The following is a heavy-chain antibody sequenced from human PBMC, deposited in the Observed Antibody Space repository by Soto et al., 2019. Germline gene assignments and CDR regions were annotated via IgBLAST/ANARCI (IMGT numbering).Heavy chain of an antibody. CDR2: IWYDGSNK. CDR1: GFTFSSYG. D-gene: IGHD3-16*02. Sequence: GGSLRLSCAASGFTFSSYGMHWVRQAPGKGLEWVAVIWYDGSNKYYADSVKGRITISRDNSKNTQYLQMNSLRAEDTAVYYCVIAKSPYYDYIWGSYRSIPFDYWGQGTQVTVSS. V-gene: IGHV3-33*01. CDR3: VIAKSPYYDYIWGSYRSIPFDY. J-gene: IGHJ4*02.